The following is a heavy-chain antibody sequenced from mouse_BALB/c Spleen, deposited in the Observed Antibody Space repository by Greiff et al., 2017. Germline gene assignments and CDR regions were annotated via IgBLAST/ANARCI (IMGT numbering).Heavy chain of an antibody. V-gene: IGHV1-55*01. J-gene: IGHJ1*01. D-gene: IGHD2-1*01. CDR1: GYNFTSYW. CDR2: IYPGSGST. CDR3: ARRYYGNYVWYFDV. Sequence: QVQLKQPGAELVKPGTSVKLSCKASGYNFTSYWINWVKLRPGQGLEWIGDIYPGSGSTNYNEKFKSKATLTVDTSSSTAYMQLSSLASEDSALYYCARRYYGNYVWYFDVWGAGTTVTVSS.